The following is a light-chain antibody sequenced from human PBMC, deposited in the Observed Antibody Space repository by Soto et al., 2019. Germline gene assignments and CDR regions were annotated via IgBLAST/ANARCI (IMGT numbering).Light chain of an antibody. CDR3: QQYGSSPYT. V-gene: IGKV3-20*01. J-gene: IGKJ2*01. Sequence: EIVLTQSPGTLSLSPGERVTLSCRASQSVSNNYLAWYQQKPGRAPRLLIYGASSRATGFPDRFSGSGSGTDFTLTISRLEPEDFAVYYCQQYGSSPYTFGQGTKLEIK. CDR1: QSVSNNY. CDR2: GAS.